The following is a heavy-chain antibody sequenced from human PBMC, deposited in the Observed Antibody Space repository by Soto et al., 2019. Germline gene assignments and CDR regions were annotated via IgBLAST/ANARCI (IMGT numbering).Heavy chain of an antibody. CDR3: ARYGATMVRGVIVRIDY. J-gene: IGHJ4*02. CDR2: ISVSSSYI. D-gene: IGHD3-10*01. CDR1: GFTFSSYS. Sequence: EVQLVESGGGLVKPGGSLRLSCAASGFTFSSYSMNWVRQAPGKGLEWVSSISVSSSYIYYADSVKGRFSISRDNARNSLYLQMNSLRAEDTAVYYCARYGATMVRGVIVRIDYWGQGTLVTVSS. V-gene: IGHV3-21*02.